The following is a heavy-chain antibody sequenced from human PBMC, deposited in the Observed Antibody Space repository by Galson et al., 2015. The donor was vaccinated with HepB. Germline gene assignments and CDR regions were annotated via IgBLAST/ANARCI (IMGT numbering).Heavy chain of an antibody. CDR3: ARGLRAPDY. CDR1: GFTFSPYD. V-gene: IGHV3-23*01. CDR2: VRGGGPET. Sequence: SLRLSCAASGFTFSPYDMSWVRQAPEKGQEWVAGVRGGGPETYYTDSVKGRFTISRDNSKNMVYLQMNSLRVQDTAIYYCARGLRAPDYWGQGTLVTVSS. J-gene: IGHJ4*02.